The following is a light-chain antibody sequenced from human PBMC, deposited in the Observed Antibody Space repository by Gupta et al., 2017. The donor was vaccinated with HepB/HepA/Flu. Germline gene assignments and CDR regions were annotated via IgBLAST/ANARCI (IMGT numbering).Light chain of an antibody. CDR1: QDISNY. J-gene: IGKJ4*01. CDR3: QQDDTLHL. CDR2: DAS. V-gene: IGKV1-33*01. Sequence: DIQMTQSPSSLSASVGDRVTITCQASQDISNYLNWYQQKPGKAPKLMIYDASNLETGVPSRFSGSGYVKDFTFTRSRLQHEDIAQYYVQQDDTLHLFGGWTKVEIK.